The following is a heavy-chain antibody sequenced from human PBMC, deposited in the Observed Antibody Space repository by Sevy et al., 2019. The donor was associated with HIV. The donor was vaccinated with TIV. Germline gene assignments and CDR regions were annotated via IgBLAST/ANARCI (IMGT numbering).Heavy chain of an antibody. Sequence: GGSLRLSCAASGFPFNDHAMHWVRQVPGKGLEWVSGISWNSRNIGYADTVKGRFTISRDNARHFVYLEMNSLRPEDTAFYYCAKDINRGCDGVNCYSYSHYFYGLDVWGQGTTVTVSS. D-gene: IGHD2-21*02. CDR2: ISWNSRNI. V-gene: IGHV3-9*01. J-gene: IGHJ6*02. CDR3: AKDINRGCDGVNCYSYSHYFYGLDV. CDR1: GFPFNDHA.